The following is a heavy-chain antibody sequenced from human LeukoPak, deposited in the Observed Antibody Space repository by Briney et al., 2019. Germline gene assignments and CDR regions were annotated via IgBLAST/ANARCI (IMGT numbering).Heavy chain of an antibody. CDR1: GYPINNAYY. CDR2: LYHPDST. V-gene: IGHV4-38-2*01. CDR3: ARQYDSYFYYYLDL. Sequence: SETLSLTCAVSGYPINNAYYWVWIRQPPGKGLEWIGSLYHPDSTYYNPSLKSRVTMSVDTSTNQCSLKLSFVTAADTAVYYCARQYDSYFYYYLDLWGTGTTVTVSS. J-gene: IGHJ6*03. D-gene: IGHD2-2*01.